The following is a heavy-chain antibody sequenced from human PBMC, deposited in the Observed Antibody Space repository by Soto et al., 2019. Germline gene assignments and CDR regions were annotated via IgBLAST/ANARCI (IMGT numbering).Heavy chain of an antibody. CDR1: GFTFSSYE. D-gene: IGHD2-21*02. CDR3: ARGGGFCGADCYKGGIDY. CDR2: ISYDGSDK. Sequence: VQLVESGGGLVQPGGSLRLSCAASGFTFSSYEFNWVRQAPGKGLEWVAGISYDGSDKNYADSVRGRFTISRDNSKNTLFLQMNSLRAEDTAVYYCARGGGFCGADCYKGGIDYWGQGALVTVSS. J-gene: IGHJ4*02. V-gene: IGHV3-30-3*01.